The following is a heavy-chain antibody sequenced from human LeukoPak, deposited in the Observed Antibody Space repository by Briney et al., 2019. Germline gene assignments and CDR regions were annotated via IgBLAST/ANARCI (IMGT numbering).Heavy chain of an antibody. CDR3: ARRGFGYSLDV. Sequence: SETLSLTCTVSVGSTSDSNSYWTWIRQPPGKGLEWFGSVYHNGNTYYIPSLKSRLTISVDTSKNQFSLRLSSVTAADAAVYFCARRGFGYSLDVWGQGTTVTVSS. D-gene: IGHD3-16*01. CDR1: VGSTSDSNSY. CDR2: VYHNGNT. J-gene: IGHJ6*02. V-gene: IGHV4-39*01.